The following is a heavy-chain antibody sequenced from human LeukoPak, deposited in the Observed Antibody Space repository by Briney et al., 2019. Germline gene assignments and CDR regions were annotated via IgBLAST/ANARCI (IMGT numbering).Heavy chain of an antibody. CDR3: AREKGSDIVVVPAAMRTYNWFDP. CDR1: GFTFSNYG. CDR2: ISGSGGST. J-gene: IGHJ5*02. Sequence: PGGSLRLSCAASGFTFSNYGMSWVRQTPGKGLEWVSGISGSGGSTYYADSVKGRFSISRDNSKNTVHLQMNSLRAEDTAVYYCAREKGSDIVVVPAAMRTYNWFDPWGQGTLVTVSS. D-gene: IGHD2-2*01. V-gene: IGHV3-23*01.